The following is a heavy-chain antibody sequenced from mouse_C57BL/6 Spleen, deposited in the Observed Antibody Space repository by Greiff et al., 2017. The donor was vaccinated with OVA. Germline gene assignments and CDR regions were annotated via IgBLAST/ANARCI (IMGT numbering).Heavy chain of an antibody. CDR1: GYAFSSSW. J-gene: IGHJ1*03. D-gene: IGHD2-4*01. Sequence: QVQLQQSGPELVKPGASVKISCKASGYAFSSSWMNWVKQRPGKGLEWIGRIYPGDGDTNYNGKFKGKATLTADKSSSQAYMQLSSLTSEDSAVYFCARSQIYYENWYFDVWGTGTTVTVSS. V-gene: IGHV1-82*01. CDR3: ARSQIYYENWYFDV. CDR2: IYPGDGDT.